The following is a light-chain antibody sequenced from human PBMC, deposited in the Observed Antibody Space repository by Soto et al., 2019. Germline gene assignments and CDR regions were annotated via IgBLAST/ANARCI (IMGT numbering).Light chain of an antibody. Sequence: EIVLTQSPATLSLSPGERATLSCRASQSVSSYLAWYQQKPGQAPRLLIYEASNRATGIPARFSGSGSGTDFTLTISGLEPEDFAVYYCQQRSNWPVTFGPGTKVDIK. CDR2: EAS. V-gene: IGKV3-11*01. J-gene: IGKJ3*01. CDR3: QQRSNWPVT. CDR1: QSVSSY.